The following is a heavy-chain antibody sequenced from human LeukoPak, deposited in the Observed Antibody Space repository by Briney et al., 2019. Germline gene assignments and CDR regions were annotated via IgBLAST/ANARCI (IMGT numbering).Heavy chain of an antibody. CDR1: GFTFSSYA. J-gene: IGHJ6*03. Sequence: GGSLRLSCAASGFTFSSYAMSWVRQAPGKGLEWVSAISGSGGSTYYADSVKGRFTISRVNSKNTLYLQMNSLRAEDTAVYYCAKLRKYYDSSGYRSWYMDVWGKGTTVTVSS. CDR3: AKLRKYYDSSGYRSWYMDV. D-gene: IGHD3-22*01. V-gene: IGHV3-23*01. CDR2: ISGSGGST.